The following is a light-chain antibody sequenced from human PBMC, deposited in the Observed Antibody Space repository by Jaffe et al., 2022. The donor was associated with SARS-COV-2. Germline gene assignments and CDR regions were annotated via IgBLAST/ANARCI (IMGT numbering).Light chain of an antibody. Sequence: QSALTQPASVSGSPGQSITISCTGTSSDVGGYNYVSWYQQHPGKAPKLMIYEVSNRPSGVPDRFSGSKSGNTASLTISGLQAEDEADYYCSSYTSSSTGVVFGGGTKLTVL. J-gene: IGLJ2*01. CDR3: SSYTSSSTGVV. V-gene: IGLV2-14*01. CDR2: EVS. CDR1: SSDVGGYNY.